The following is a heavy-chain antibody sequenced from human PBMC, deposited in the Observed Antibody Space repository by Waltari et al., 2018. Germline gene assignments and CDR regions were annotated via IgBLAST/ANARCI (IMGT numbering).Heavy chain of an antibody. V-gene: IGHV4-39*07. CDR3: ARGGSSYYDAYGT. CDR1: GVSFNDDDTY. Sequence: QLQLQESGPGLVKPSETLSLTCTVSGVSFNDDDTYWGWIRQPPGGGLEWLGSIYSTGSTYYKTSLKSRVTISIDTPNNQFSLKLTSVTAADTAVYFCARGGSSYYDAYGTWGQGTTVIVSS. CDR2: IYSTGST. D-gene: IGHD1-26*01. J-gene: IGHJ3*02.